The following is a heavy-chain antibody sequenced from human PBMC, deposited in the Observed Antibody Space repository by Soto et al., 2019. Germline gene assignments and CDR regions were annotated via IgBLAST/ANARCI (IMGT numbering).Heavy chain of an antibody. Sequence: QVQLQESGPGLVKPSETLSLTCTVSGGSISSYYWSWIRQPPGKGLEWIGYIYYSGSTNYNPSLKGRVTISVDTSKNQFSLKLSSVTAAGTAVYYCARDRITMVRGVHYYYGMDVWGQGTTVTVSS. V-gene: IGHV4-59*01. J-gene: IGHJ6*02. CDR3: ARDRITMVRGVHYYYGMDV. D-gene: IGHD3-10*01. CDR1: GGSISSYY. CDR2: IYYSGST.